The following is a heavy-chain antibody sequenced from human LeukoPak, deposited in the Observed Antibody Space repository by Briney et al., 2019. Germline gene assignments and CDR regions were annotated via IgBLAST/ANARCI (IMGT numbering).Heavy chain of an antibody. D-gene: IGHD3-10*01. CDR1: GGSISSYY. Sequence: SETLSLTCTVSGGSISSYYWSWIRQPPGKGLEWIGYFYYSGSTNYNPSLKSRVTISVDTSKNQFSLKLSSVTAADTAVYYCARLYGSGSCPPTNWFDPWGQGTLVTVSS. CDR2: FYYSGST. CDR3: ARLYGSGSCPPTNWFDP. J-gene: IGHJ5*02. V-gene: IGHV4-59*08.